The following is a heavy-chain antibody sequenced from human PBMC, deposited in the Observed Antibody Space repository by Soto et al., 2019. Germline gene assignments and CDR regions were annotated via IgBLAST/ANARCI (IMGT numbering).Heavy chain of an antibody. CDR3: ARSSYDFWSGYPNGFDP. J-gene: IGHJ5*02. CDR1: GGSISSGGYY. V-gene: IGHV4-31*03. D-gene: IGHD3-3*01. CDR2: IYYSGST. Sequence: SETLSLTCTVSGGSISSGGYYWSWIRQHPGKGLEWIGYIYYSGSTYYNPSLKSRVTISVDTSKNQFSLKLSSVTAADTAVYYCARSSYDFWSGYPNGFDPWGQGTLVTVSS.